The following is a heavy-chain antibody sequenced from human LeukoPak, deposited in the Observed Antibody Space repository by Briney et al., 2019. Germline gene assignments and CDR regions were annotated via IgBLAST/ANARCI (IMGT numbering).Heavy chain of an antibody. J-gene: IGHJ4*02. CDR3: AKDWLYCSSTSCFGVFDY. CDR1: GFTFSSCA. CDR2: ISGSGGST. V-gene: IGHV3-23*01. Sequence: GGSLRLSCAASGFTFSSCAMSWVRQAPGKGLEWVSAISGSGGSTYYADSVKGRFTISRDNSKNTLYLQMNSLRAEDTAVYYRAKDWLYCSSTSCFGVFDYWGPGTLVTVSS. D-gene: IGHD2-2*01.